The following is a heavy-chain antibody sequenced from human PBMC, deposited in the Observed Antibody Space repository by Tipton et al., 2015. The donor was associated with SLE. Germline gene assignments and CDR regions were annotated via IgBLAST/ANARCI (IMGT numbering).Heavy chain of an antibody. CDR1: GYTFTNYW. CDR3: AREGGSAHYDHYMDV. CDR2: IYPGDSDT. D-gene: IGHD3-16*01. J-gene: IGHJ6*03. Sequence: QLVQSGAEVKKPGESLKISCKDSGYTFTNYWIAWVRQMPGKGLEWMGIIYPGDSDTRYSPSFEGQVTISADKSISTAYLQWSSLKASDTAMYYCAREGGSAHYDHYMDVWGKGTTVTVSS. V-gene: IGHV5-51*03.